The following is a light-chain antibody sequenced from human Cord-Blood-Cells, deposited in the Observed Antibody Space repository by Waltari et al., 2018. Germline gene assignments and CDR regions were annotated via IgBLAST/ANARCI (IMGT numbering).Light chain of an antibody. V-gene: IGLV3-21*04. CDR2: YDS. CDR3: QVWDSSSDHLWV. CDR1: NIGSKS. J-gene: IGLJ3*02. Sequence: SYVLTQPPSVSVAPGKTARITCGGNNIGSKSVHWYQQKPGQAPVLVIYYDSDRPSGIPERSSGSNSGNTATLTISRVEAGDEADYYCQVWDSSSDHLWVFGGGTKLTVL.